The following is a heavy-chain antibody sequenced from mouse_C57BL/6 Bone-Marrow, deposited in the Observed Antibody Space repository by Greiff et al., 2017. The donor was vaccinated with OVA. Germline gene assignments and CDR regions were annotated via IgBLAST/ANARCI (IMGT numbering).Heavy chain of an antibody. CDR3: ARDYSNYEGWFAY. J-gene: IGHJ3*01. CDR1: GYTFTSYW. Sequence: VQRVESGAELAKPGASVKLSCKASGYTFTSYWMHWVKQRPGQGLEWIGYINPSSGYTTYNQKFKDKATLTADKSSSTAYMQLSSLTYEDSAVYYCARDYSNYEGWFAYWGQGTLVTVSA. V-gene: IGHV1-7*01. D-gene: IGHD2-5*01. CDR2: INPSSGYT.